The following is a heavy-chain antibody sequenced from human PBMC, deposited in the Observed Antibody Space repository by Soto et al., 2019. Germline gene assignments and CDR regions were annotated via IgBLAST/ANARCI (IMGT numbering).Heavy chain of an antibody. Sequence: EVELLESGGGLVQPGGSLRLSCVASGFTFSSYAMSWVRQAPGKGLEWVSGISGSGGNTHYADSVKGRVTISRESSTTTLVLKMNSMRAADTVVYYCAKDWDFWGGYYNHRGFDSWGQGALVTVSS. D-gene: IGHD3-3*01. CDR3: AKDWDFWGGYYNHRGFDS. CDR1: GFTFSSYA. J-gene: IGHJ4*02. CDR2: ISGSGGNT. V-gene: IGHV3-23*01.